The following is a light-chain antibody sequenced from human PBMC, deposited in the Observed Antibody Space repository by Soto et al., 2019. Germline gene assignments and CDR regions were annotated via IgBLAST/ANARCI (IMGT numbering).Light chain of an antibody. CDR2: TNN. Sequence: QSVLTQPPSASGTTGQRVTISCSGSSSNIGVNYVYWYQQLPGTAPKLLIYTNNQRPSGVPDRFSGSKSGTSASLAISGLRSEDEADYHCATWDDSLSGVVFGGGTTVTVL. J-gene: IGLJ2*01. V-gene: IGLV1-47*01. CDR3: ATWDDSLSGVV. CDR1: SSNIGVNY.